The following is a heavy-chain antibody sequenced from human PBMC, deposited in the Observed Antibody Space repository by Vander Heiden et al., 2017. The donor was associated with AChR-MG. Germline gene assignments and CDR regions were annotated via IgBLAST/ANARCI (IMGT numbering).Heavy chain of an antibody. D-gene: IGHD3-3*01. CDR1: GFSLSTSGMC. Sequence: QVTLRESGPALVKPTQTLTLTCTFSGFSLSTSGMCVSWIRQPPGKALEWLALIDWDDDKYYSTSLKTRLTISKDTSKNQVVLTMTNMDPVDTATYYCARADVRFLEWSRDYYGMDVWGQGTTVTVSS. J-gene: IGHJ6*02. V-gene: IGHV2-70*01. CDR3: ARADVRFLEWSRDYYGMDV. CDR2: IDWDDDK.